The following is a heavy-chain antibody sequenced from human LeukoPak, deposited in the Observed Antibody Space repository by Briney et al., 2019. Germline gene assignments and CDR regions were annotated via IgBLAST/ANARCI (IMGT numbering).Heavy chain of an antibody. J-gene: IGHJ6*03. D-gene: IGHD3-10*01. CDR2: IGGSGGSS. V-gene: IGHV3-23*01. Sequence: GGSLRLSCAASGFTFSSYAMSWVRQAPGKGLEWVSGIGGSGGSSYYADSVKGRFTISRDNSKNTLYLQMNSLRAEDTAVYSCAKVASMLRGYMDVWGKGTTVTVSS. CDR3: AKVASMLRGYMDV. CDR1: GFTFSSYA.